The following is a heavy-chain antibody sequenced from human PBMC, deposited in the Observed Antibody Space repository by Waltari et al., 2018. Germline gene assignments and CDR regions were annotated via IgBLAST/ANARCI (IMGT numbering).Heavy chain of an antibody. CDR2: INPTVGTK. D-gene: IGHD3-22*01. J-gene: IGHJ6*03. CDR3: AGGYYESSGFSFYYFYHMDV. CDR1: GGSFARYG. Sequence: QVQLVQSGAEVKKPGSSVTVSCKASGGSFARYGISWVRQAPGQGLEWMGGINPTVGTKNYQQKFQGRVTINADKSTSTAYMHLTSLRSEDAAVYYCAGGYYESSGFSFYYFYHMDVWGKGTTVTVSS. V-gene: IGHV1-69*14.